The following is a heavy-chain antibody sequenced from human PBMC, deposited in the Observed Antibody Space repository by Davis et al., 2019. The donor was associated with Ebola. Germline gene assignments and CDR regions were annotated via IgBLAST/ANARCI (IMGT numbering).Heavy chain of an antibody. J-gene: IGHJ6*02. Sequence: ASVKVSCKASGYTFTSYGISWVRQAPGQGLEWMGWISAYNGNTNYAQKLQGRVTMTTDTSTGTAYMELRSLISDDTAVYYCAGGIWDCRVGVGMDVWGQGTTVTVSS. CDR2: ISAYNGNT. CDR3: AGGIWDCRVGVGMDV. D-gene: IGHD2-15*01. V-gene: IGHV1-18*04. CDR1: GYTFTSYG.